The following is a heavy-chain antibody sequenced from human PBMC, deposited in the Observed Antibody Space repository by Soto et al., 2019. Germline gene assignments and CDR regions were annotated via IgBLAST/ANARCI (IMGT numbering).Heavy chain of an antibody. V-gene: IGHV3-9*01. CDR1: GFTFDDYA. CDR3: AKVASPLRSGYDAFDI. CDR2: ISWNSGSI. Sequence: SLRLSCAASGFTFDDYAMHWVRQAPGKGLEWVSGISWNSGSIGYADSVKGRFTISRDNAKNSLYLQMSSLRAEDTALYYCAKVASPLRSGYDAFDIWGQGTMVTVS. D-gene: IGHD3-22*01. J-gene: IGHJ3*02.